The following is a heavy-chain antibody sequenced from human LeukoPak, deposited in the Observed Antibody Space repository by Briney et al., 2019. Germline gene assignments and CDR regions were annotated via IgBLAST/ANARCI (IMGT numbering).Heavy chain of an antibody. J-gene: IGHJ2*01. CDR2: ISGSGDIT. Sequence: GGSLRLSCAASGFTFSAYAMSWVRQAPGKGLERVSGISGSGDITGYADSVRGRFTISRDNSKNTLFLQMNSLRAEDTAVYCCAKGPAYDSSGYYYCYFDLWGRGTLVTGSS. D-gene: IGHD3-22*01. CDR1: GFTFSAYA. CDR3: AKGPAYDSSGYYYCYFDL. V-gene: IGHV3-23*01.